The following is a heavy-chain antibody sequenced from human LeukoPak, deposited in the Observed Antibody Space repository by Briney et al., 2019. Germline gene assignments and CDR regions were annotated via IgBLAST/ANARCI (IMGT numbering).Heavy chain of an antibody. CDR2: IYWNDDK. Sequence: SGPTLVNPTQTLTLTCTFSGFSLSTSGVGVGWIRQPPGKALEWLALIYWNDDKRYSPSLKSRLTITKDTSKNQVVLTMTNMDPVDTATYYCAHRRPSSRITIFGVADDAFDIWGQGTMVTVSS. CDR1: GFSLSTSGVG. D-gene: IGHD3-3*01. V-gene: IGHV2-5*01. CDR3: AHRRPSSRITIFGVADDAFDI. J-gene: IGHJ3*02.